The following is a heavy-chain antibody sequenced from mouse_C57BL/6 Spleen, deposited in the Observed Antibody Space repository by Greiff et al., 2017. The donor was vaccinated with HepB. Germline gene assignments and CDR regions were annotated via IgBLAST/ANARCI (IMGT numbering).Heavy chain of an antibody. CDR1: GFTFSDYY. V-gene: IGHV5-16*01. J-gene: IGHJ2*01. CDR2: INYDGSST. CDR3: AREGIYDGYESYFDY. D-gene: IGHD2-3*01. Sequence: EVKVEESEGGLVQPGSSMKLSCTASGFTFSDYYMAWVRQVPEKGLEWVANINYDGSSTYYLDSLKSRFIISRDNAKNILYLQMSSLKSEDTATYYCAREGIYDGYESYFDYWGQGTTLTVSS.